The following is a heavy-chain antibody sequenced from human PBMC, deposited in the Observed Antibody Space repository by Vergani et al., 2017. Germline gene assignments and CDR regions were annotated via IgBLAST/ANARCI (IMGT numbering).Heavy chain of an antibody. CDR3: ARGRSTIFGVVHVLTFGFDP. V-gene: IGHV4-61*02. Sequence: QVQLQESGPGLVKPSQTLSLTCTVSGGSISSGSNYWSWIRQPAGKGLEWIGRIYTSGSTNYNPSLKSRVTISVDTSKNQFSLKLSSVTAADTAVYYCARGRSTIFGVVHVLTFGFDPWGQGTLVTVSS. J-gene: IGHJ5*02. D-gene: IGHD3-3*01. CDR2: IYTSGST. CDR1: GGSISSGSNY.